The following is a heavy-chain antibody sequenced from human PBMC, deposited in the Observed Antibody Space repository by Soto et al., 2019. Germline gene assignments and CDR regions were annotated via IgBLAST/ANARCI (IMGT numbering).Heavy chain of an antibody. Sequence: VGSLRLSCAASGFTFSNSWMSWVHQAPGKGLEWVANIKEDGSEKDYVDPVKGRFTITRDNAKNSLYLQMNNLRAEDTAVYFCTRKRFGMDVWGQGTTVTVSS. J-gene: IGHJ6*02. CDR1: GFTFSNSW. CDR3: TRKRFGMDV. V-gene: IGHV3-7*03. CDR2: IKEDGSEK.